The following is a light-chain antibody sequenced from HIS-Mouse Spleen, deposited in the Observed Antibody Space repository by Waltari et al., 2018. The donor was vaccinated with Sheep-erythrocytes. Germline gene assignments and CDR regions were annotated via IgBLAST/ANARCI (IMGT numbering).Light chain of an antibody. CDR2: YDA. CDR1: SSNIGNNA. J-gene: IGLJ2*01. Sequence: QSVLTQPPSVSEAPRQRVTISCSGSSSNIGNNAVNWYQQLPGKAPKLLIYYDALRPSGGSDRFSGSKSGTSASLAISGLQSEDEADYYCAAWDDSLNGVVFGGGTKLTVL. CDR3: AAWDDSLNGVV. V-gene: IGLV1-36*01.